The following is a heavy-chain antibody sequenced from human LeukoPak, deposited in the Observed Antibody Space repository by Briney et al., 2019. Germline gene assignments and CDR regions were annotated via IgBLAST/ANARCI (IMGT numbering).Heavy chain of an antibody. D-gene: IGHD6-13*01. V-gene: IGHV1-69*04. CDR2: IIPILGIA. CDR3: ARDCSSWYYYYMDV. J-gene: IGHJ6*03. Sequence: SVKVSCKASGGTFSSYAISWVRQAPGQGLEWMGRIIPILGIANYAQKFQGRVTITADKSTSTAYMELSSLRSEDTAVYYCARDCSSWYYYYMDVWGKGTTVTVSS. CDR1: GGTFSSYA.